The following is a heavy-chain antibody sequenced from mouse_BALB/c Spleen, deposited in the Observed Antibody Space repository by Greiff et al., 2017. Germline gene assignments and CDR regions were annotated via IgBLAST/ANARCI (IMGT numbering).Heavy chain of an antibody. Sequence: QVQLKQSGPGLVAPSQSLSITCTVSGFSLTSYGVHWVRQPPGKGLEWLGVIWAGGSTNYNSALMSRLSISKDNSKSQVFLKMNSLQTDDTAMYYCARDPRAYWGQGTLVTVSA. J-gene: IGHJ3*01. CDR1: GFSLTSYG. CDR3: ARDPRAY. CDR2: IWAGGST. V-gene: IGHV2-9*02.